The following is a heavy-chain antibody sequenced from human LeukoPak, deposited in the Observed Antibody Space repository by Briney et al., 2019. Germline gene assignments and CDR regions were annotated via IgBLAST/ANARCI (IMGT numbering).Heavy chain of an antibody. D-gene: IGHD3-9*01. CDR1: GYTFTSYD. CDR2: MNPNSGNT. Sequence: AASVKVSCKASGYTFTSYDINWVRQATGQGLEWMGWMNPNSGNTGYAQKFQGRVTMTRNTSISTAYMELSSLRSEDTAVYYCARGGDWLEGGGFDPWGQGTLVTVSS. CDR3: ARGGDWLEGGGFDP. V-gene: IGHV1-8*01. J-gene: IGHJ5*02.